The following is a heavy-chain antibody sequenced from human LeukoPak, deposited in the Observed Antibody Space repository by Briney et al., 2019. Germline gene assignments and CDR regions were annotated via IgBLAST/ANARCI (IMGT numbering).Heavy chain of an antibody. CDR3: AKEKAIATLNYGLDV. D-gene: IGHD5-24*01. V-gene: IGHV3-30*18. Sequence: PGRSLRLSCAASGFIFYTYGMLWVRQAPGKGLECGAVIAYDGSNKVYADSVKGRFTISRDNSKNTLSLKMNRQSGEDTAVYYCAKEKAIATLNYGLDVWPQGTTLTVSS. CDR1: GFIFYTYG. CDR2: IAYDGSNK. J-gene: IGHJ6*02.